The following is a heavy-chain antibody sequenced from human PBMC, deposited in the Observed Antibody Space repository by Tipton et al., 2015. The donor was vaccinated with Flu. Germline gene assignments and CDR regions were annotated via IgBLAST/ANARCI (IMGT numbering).Heavy chain of an antibody. J-gene: IGHJ5*02. CDR1: GFTGNSNY. Sequence: SLRLSCAASGFTGNSNYMSWVRQAPGKGLEWVSVIYSDGRAYYVDSVKGRFTVSRDDSKNMLSLQMDSLRAEDTAVYYCTRGQGANPWGQGTLVTVSS. CDR2: IYSDGRA. CDR3: TRGQGANP. V-gene: IGHV3-53*01.